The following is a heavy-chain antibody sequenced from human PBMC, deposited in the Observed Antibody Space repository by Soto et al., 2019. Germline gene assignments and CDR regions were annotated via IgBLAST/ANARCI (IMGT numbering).Heavy chain of an antibody. CDR3: ARSYSWLLGQGKRSWFDP. V-gene: IGHV1-69*12. J-gene: IGHJ5*02. CDR2: IIPIFGTA. D-gene: IGHD6-19*01. CDR1: GGTFSSYA. Sequence: QVQLVQSGAEVKKPGSSVKVSCKASGGTFSSYAISWVRQAPGQGLEWMGGIIPIFGTANYAQKFQGRVTITADESTSTAYMELSSLRSEDTAVYYCARSYSWLLGQGKRSWFDPWGQGTLVTVSS.